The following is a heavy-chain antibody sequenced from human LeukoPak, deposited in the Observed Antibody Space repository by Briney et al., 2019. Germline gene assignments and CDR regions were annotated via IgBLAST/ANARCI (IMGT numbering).Heavy chain of an antibody. D-gene: IGHD4-17*01. Sequence: SETLSLTCTVSGGSISNYDWSWIRQPAGKGVEWIGRIYTGGSTNYNPSLKSRVSMSVDTSKNQFSLKLSSVTAADTAVYYCASSMTTVTTYAFDIWGQGTMVTVSS. CDR3: ASSMTTVTTYAFDI. V-gene: IGHV4-4*07. J-gene: IGHJ3*02. CDR2: IYTGGST. CDR1: GGSISNYD.